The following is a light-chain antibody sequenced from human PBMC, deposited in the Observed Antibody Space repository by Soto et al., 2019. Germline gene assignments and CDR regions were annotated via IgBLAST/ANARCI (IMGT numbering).Light chain of an antibody. CDR2: EVS. CDR1: SSDVGGYNY. J-gene: IGLJ3*02. Sequence: QSALTQPASVSGSPGQSITISCTGTSSDVGGYNYVSWYQQHPGKAPELMIYEVSNRPSGVSNRFSGSKSGNTASLTISGLQAEDEADYDCSSYTSSSTPWVFGGGTKVTVL. V-gene: IGLV2-14*01. CDR3: SSYTSSSTPWV.